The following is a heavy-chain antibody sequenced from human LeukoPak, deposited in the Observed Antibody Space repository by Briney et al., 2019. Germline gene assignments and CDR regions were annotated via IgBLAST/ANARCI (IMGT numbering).Heavy chain of an antibody. CDR3: AKGVLGGDTYVKNNWFDP. V-gene: IGHV3-74*01. D-gene: IGHD2-21*02. Sequence: PGGSLRLSCAASGFTFSNYWMHWVRQAPGEALMWVSRIKSDGSSTTYADSVKGRFTISRDNAKNSLYLQMSSLRPEDTALYFCAKGVLGGDTYVKNNWFDPWGQGTLVTVSS. CDR2: IKSDGSST. J-gene: IGHJ5*02. CDR1: GFTFSNYW.